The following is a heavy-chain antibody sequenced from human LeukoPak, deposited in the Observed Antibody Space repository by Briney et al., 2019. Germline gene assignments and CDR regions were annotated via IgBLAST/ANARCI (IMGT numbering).Heavy chain of an antibody. CDR3: AKDLNRISLVRGSDY. V-gene: IGHV3-30*18. D-gene: IGHD3-10*01. Sequence: GRSLRLSCAASGFTFRTYGMHWVRQAPGKGLEWVAAISYDGSNKYYADSVKGRFSISRDNSENRLYLQMNSLRAEDTAVYYCAKDLNRISLVRGSDYWGQGTLVTVSS. J-gene: IGHJ4*02. CDR1: GFTFRTYG. CDR2: ISYDGSNK.